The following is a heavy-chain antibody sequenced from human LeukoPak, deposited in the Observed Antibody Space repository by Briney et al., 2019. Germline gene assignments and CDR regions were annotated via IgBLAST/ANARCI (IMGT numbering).Heavy chain of an antibody. V-gene: IGHV4-38-2*01. CDR3: ARAAYGSGSYDVDY. CDR1: GYSISSGYY. Sequence: MPSETLSLTCAVSGYSISSGYYWGWIRQPPGKGLGWIGSIYHSGSTYYNPSLKSRVTISVDTSKNQFSLKLSSVTAADTAVYYCARAAYGSGSYDVDYWGQGTLVTVSS. J-gene: IGHJ4*02. D-gene: IGHD3-10*01. CDR2: IYHSGST.